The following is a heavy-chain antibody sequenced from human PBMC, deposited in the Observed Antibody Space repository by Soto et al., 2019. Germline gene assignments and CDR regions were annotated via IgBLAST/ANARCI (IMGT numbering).Heavy chain of an antibody. J-gene: IGHJ4*02. CDR1: GFTFSTYA. CDR3: ARDSYYDYVWGSLFSY. Sequence: LRLSCAASGFTFSTYAMGWVRQAPGKGLEWVSVVSSGGGTHYADSVKGRFTVSRDNSKNTLSLQMNSLRAEDTAVYYCARDSYYDYVWGSLFSYWGQGTLVTVSS. CDR2: VSSGGGT. V-gene: IGHV3-23*01. D-gene: IGHD3-16*01.